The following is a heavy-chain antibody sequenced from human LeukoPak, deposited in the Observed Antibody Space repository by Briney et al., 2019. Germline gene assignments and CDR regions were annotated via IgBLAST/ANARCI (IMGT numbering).Heavy chain of an antibody. V-gene: IGHV3-21*01. CDR1: GFTFSSYS. J-gene: IGHJ4*02. CDR3: ARDLNRNSGGFDY. Sequence: GGSLRLSCAASGFTFSSYSMNWVRQAPGKGLEWVSSISSSSSYIYYADSVKGRFTISRDNAKNSLYLQMNSLRAEDTAVYYCARDLNRNSGGFDYWGQGTLVTVSS. CDR2: ISSSSSYI. D-gene: IGHD1-14*01.